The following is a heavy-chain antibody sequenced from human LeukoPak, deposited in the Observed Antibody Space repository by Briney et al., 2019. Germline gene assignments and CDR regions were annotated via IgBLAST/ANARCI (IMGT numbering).Heavy chain of an antibody. D-gene: IGHD3-10*01. Sequence: SETLSLTCAVYGGSFSGYYWSWTRQPPGKGLEWIGEINHSGSTNYNPSLKSRVTISVDTSKNQFSLKLSSVTAADTAVYYCARSPQYYGSGSYYTHWGQGTLVTVSS. CDR2: INHSGST. J-gene: IGHJ4*02. CDR3: ARSPQYYGSGSYYTH. CDR1: GGSFSGYY. V-gene: IGHV4-34*01.